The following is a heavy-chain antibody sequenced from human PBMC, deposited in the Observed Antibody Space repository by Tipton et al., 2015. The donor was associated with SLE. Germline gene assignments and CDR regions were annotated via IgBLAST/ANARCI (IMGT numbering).Heavy chain of an antibody. CDR2: ISSEGRSQ. J-gene: IGHJ6*03. Sequence: SLRLSCVASGFTFGSSPLHWVRQAPGKGLEWVALISSEGRSQYFADSVKGRFTISRDNSKDTLYLQMNSLKTEDAAVYYCARSLVWSGYYGYMDVWGKGTTVTVSS. D-gene: IGHD3-3*01. CDR3: ARSLVWSGYYGYMDV. V-gene: IGHV3-30*04. CDR1: GFTFGSSP.